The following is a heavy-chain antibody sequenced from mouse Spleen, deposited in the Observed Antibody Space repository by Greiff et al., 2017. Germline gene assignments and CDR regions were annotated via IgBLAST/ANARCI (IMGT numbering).Heavy chain of an antibody. CDR1: GYTFTSYG. Sequence: VQLQESGAELARPGASVKLSCKASGYTFTSYGISWVKQRTGQGLEWIGEIYPRSGNTYYNEKFKGKATLTADKSSSTAYMELRSLTSEDSAVYFCARSNTTDYYFDYWGQGTTLTVSS. D-gene: IGHD1-1*01. CDR2: IYPRSGNT. J-gene: IGHJ2*01. CDR3: ARSNTTDYYFDY. V-gene: IGHV1-81*01.